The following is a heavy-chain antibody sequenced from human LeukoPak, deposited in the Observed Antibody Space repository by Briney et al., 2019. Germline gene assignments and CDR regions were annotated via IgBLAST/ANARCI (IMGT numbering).Heavy chain of an antibody. Sequence: ASVKVSCKASGYTFTSYGISWVRQAPGQGLEWMGGFDPEDGETIYAQKFQGRVTMTEDTSTDTAYMELSSLRSEDTAVYYCATLSSDIVVVPAAIRDYWGQGTLVTVSS. CDR1: GYTFTSYG. V-gene: IGHV1-24*01. J-gene: IGHJ4*02. CDR2: FDPEDGET. CDR3: ATLSSDIVVVPAAIRDY. D-gene: IGHD2-2*02.